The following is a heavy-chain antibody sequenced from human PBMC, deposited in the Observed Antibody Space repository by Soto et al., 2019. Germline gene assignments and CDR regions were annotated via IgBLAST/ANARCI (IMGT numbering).Heavy chain of an antibody. Sequence: EVPLVESGGRLVQPGGSLRLSCAASGFMFSAYWMSWVRQDPGKGLEWVATISGGASDKFYVDSVKGRFTISRDDSKNTPYLQMNSLRDEDTAVYYCVREDWHRFDSWGQGTLVTVSS. CDR1: GFMFSAYW. D-gene: IGHD2-21*01. V-gene: IGHV3-7*01. J-gene: IGHJ4*02. CDR3: VREDWHRFDS. CDR2: ISGGASDK.